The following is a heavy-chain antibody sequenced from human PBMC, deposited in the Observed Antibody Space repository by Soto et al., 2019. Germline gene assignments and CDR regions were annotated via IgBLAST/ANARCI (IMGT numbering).Heavy chain of an antibody. D-gene: IGHD3-3*01. CDR3: AKDLGVDYDFWSGYSIRYYGMDV. CDR1: GFTFINYA. J-gene: IGHJ6*02. V-gene: IGHV3-23*01. Sequence: GGSLRLSCAASGFTFINYAINWVRQAPGQGLEWVSVISGSGGSTYYADSVKGRFTISRDNSKNTLYLQMNSLRAEDTAVYYCAKDLGVDYDFWSGYSIRYYGMDVWGQGTTVTAP. CDR2: ISGSGGST.